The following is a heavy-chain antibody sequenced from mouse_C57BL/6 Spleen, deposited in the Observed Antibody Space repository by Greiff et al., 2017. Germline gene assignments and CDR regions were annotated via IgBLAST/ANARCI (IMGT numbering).Heavy chain of an antibody. D-gene: IGHD1-1*01. V-gene: IGHV1-39*01. Sequence: EVQLQQSGPELVKPGASVKISCKASGYSFTDYNMNWVKQSNGKSLEWIGVINPNYGTTSYNQKFKGKATLTVDQSSSTAYMQLNSLTSEDSAVYYCEREGYYGSSYGAMDYWGQGTSVTVSS. CDR2: INPNYGTT. J-gene: IGHJ4*01. CDR3: EREGYYGSSYGAMDY. CDR1: GYSFTDYN.